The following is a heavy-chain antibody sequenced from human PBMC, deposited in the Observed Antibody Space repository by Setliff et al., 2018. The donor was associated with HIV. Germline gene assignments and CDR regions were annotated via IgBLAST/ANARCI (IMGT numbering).Heavy chain of an antibody. J-gene: IGHJ3*02. CDR3: ARTRDCSSSGCFYHAFDM. CDR1: GGSISIHPFY. Sequence: SETLSLTCTVSGGSISIHPFYWGWIRQPPGKGLDWIGSIHYGGTTYSNPSLRSRVAFSVDTSKNQFSLQLSSVTAADMAVYYCARTRDCSSSGCFYHAFDMWGQGTMVTVSS. V-gene: IGHV4-39*01. D-gene: IGHD2-2*01. CDR2: IHYGGTT.